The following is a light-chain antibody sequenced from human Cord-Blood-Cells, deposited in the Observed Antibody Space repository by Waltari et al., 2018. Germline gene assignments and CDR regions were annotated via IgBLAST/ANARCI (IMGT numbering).Light chain of an antibody. V-gene: IGLV2-14*01. Sequence: QSALTQPASVSGSPGQSITIPCTGTSSDVGGYNYVSWYQQHPGKAPKLMIYDVSNRPSGVSNRFSGSKSGNMASLTISGLQAEDEADYYCSSYTSSSTRVFGGGTKLTVL. CDR3: SSYTSSSTRV. J-gene: IGLJ3*02. CDR2: DVS. CDR1: SSDVGGYNY.